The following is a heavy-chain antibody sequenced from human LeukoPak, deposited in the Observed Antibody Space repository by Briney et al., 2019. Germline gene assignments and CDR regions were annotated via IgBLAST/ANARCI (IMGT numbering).Heavy chain of an antibody. V-gene: IGHV3-7*01. J-gene: IGHJ4*02. CDR1: GFTFSSYW. CDR3: ARARIAARTYYFDY. D-gene: IGHD6-6*01. CDR2: IKQDGSEK. Sequence: GGSLRLSCAASGFTFSSYWMSWVRQAPGKGLEWVANIKQDGSEKYYVDSVKGRFTISRDNAKNSLYPQMNSLRAEDTAVYYCARARIAARTYYFDYWGQGTLVTVSS.